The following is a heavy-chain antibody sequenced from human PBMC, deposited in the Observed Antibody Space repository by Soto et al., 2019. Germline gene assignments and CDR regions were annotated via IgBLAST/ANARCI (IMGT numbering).Heavy chain of an antibody. CDR3: ARGLDYYDSSGYYY. CDR1: GGSFSGYY. J-gene: IGHJ4*02. V-gene: IGHV4-34*01. Sequence: SETLSLTCAVYGGSFSGYYWSWIRQPPGKGLEWIGEINHSGSTNYNPSLKSRVTISVDTSKNQFSLKLSSVTAADTAVYYCARGLDYYDSSGYYYWGQGTLVTV. D-gene: IGHD3-22*01. CDR2: INHSGST.